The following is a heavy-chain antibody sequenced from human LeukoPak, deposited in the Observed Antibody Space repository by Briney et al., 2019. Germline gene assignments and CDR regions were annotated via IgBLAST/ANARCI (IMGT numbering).Heavy chain of an antibody. D-gene: IGHD3-22*01. CDR2: IYYSGST. V-gene: IGHV4-59*01. CDR1: GASFSSYY. Sequence: KPSETLSLTCTVSGASFSSYYWSWIRQPPGKGLEWIGYIYYSGSTNYNTSLRSRVTMSLDSSKNQFSLKLSSVTAADTAVYYCARGNYYDSTTYYRAFDIWGQGTRVTVSS. CDR3: ARGNYYDSTTYYRAFDI. J-gene: IGHJ3*02.